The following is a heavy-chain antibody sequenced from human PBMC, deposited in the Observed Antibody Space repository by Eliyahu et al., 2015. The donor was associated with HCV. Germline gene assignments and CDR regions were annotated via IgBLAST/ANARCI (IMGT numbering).Heavy chain of an antibody. CDR3: ARYDSSTGPNWFDP. Sequence: QVQLQESGPGLVKPSETLSLTCTVSGGSVXSRNSYWSWIRQPPGKGLEYIGYIYSSGSINYNPSLKSRVTISVDTSKNQFSLKLSSVTAADTAVYYCARYDSSTGPNWFDPWGQGTLVTVSS. V-gene: IGHV4-61*01. CDR2: IYSSGSI. CDR1: GGSVXSRNSY. J-gene: IGHJ5*02. D-gene: IGHD3-9*01.